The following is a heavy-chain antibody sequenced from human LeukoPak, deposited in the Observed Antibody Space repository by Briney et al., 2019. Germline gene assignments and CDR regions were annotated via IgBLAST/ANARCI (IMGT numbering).Heavy chain of an antibody. Sequence: GGSLRLSCAASGFTFSSYAMHWVRQAPGKGLEWVAVISYDGNNKYYADSVKGRFTFSRDNSKNTLYLQMNSLRAEDTAVYYCARGGYSSGWWNDAFHIWGQGTMVTVSS. V-gene: IGHV3-30-3*01. CDR2: ISYDGNNK. J-gene: IGHJ3*02. CDR1: GFTFSSYA. D-gene: IGHD6-19*01. CDR3: ARGGYSSGWWNDAFHI.